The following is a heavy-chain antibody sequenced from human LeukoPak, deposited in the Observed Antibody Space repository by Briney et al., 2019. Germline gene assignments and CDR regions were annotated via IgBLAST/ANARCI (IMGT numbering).Heavy chain of an antibody. J-gene: IGHJ4*02. Sequence: GGSLRLSCAASGFTFDSYVMHWVRQAPGRGLEWVAVISYDETAEFYADSLRGRFTISRDNSRDTVYLQMNSLRPEDTAVYYCARDSGGKIYRHFDYWGQGTLVTVSS. CDR2: ISYDETAE. D-gene: IGHD2-8*02. CDR1: GFTFDSYV. CDR3: ARDSGGKIYRHFDY. V-gene: IGHV3-30*04.